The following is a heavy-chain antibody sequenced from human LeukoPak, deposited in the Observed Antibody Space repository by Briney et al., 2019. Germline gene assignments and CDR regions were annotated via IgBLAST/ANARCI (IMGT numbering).Heavy chain of an antibody. J-gene: IGHJ4*02. Sequence: GGSLRLSCAASGFTFSTYAMHWFRQAPGKGLEGVAAISHDGCNKYYADSVKGRFTISTDNSKNTLYLQMNSLRAEDTAVFYCRPTFDYWGQGTLVTVSS. V-gene: IGHV3-30*01. CDR2: ISHDGCNK. CDR1: GFTFSTYA. CDR3: RPTFDY.